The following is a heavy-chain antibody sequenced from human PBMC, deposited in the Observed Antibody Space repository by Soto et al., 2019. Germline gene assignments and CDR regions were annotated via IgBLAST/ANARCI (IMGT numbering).Heavy chain of an antibody. CDR1: GGSFSGYY. D-gene: IGHD2-2*01. Sequence: SETLSLTCAVYGGSFSGYYWSWIRQPPGKGLEWIGEINHSGSTNYNPSLKSRVTISVDTSKNQFSLKLSSVTAADRAVYYSARGAQDIVVVPAATTGAYYHYGMDVWGQGTTVTVSS. J-gene: IGHJ6*02. V-gene: IGHV4-34*01. CDR2: INHSGST. CDR3: ARGAQDIVVVPAATTGAYYHYGMDV.